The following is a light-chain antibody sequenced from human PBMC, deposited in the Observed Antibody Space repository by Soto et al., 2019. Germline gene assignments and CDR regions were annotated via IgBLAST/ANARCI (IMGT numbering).Light chain of an antibody. V-gene: IGKV1-39*01. CDR2: AAS. CDR1: QSISSC. CDR3: QQSYSAPVT. Sequence: DIQMTQSPSSLSASIGDRVTITCRASQSISSCLNWFQQKPGEAPKLLIQAASSLQSGVPSRFSGSGSGTDFTLAINSLQPEDFAVYYCQQSYSAPVTFGQGTKV. J-gene: IGKJ2*01.